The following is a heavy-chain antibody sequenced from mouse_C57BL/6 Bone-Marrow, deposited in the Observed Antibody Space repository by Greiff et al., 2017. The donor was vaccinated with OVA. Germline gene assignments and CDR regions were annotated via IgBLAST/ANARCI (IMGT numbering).Heavy chain of an antibody. J-gene: IGHJ1*03. V-gene: IGHV1-4*01. CDR1: GYTFTSYT. Sequence: LVESGAELARPGASVKMSCKASGYTFTSYTMHWVKQRPGQGLEWIGYINPSSGYTKYNQKFKDKATLTAEKSSSTAYMQLSSLTSEDSAVYYCARKGYGSSYPWYFDVWGTGTTVTVSS. D-gene: IGHD1-1*01. CDR3: ARKGYGSSYPWYFDV. CDR2: INPSSGYT.